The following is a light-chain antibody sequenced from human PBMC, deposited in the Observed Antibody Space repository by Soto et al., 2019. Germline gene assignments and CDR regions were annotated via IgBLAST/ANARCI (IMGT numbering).Light chain of an antibody. CDR2: DAA. Sequence: DIQMTQSPSSLSASVGDRVTITCQASQHISTYLNWFQQKPGKAPELLIYDAANLVPGVPSRFSRRRSATDLTFTILSLQPEHISTCYCRQYDALPPTFSPGTKLHIK. J-gene: IGKJ3*01. V-gene: IGKV1-33*01. CDR3: RQYDALPPT. CDR1: QHISTY.